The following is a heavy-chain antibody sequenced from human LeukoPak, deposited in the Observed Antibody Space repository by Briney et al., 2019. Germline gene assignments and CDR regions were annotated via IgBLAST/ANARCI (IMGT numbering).Heavy chain of an antibody. D-gene: IGHD6-13*01. V-gene: IGHV1-46*01. J-gene: IGHJ4*02. CDR2: INPSGGST. Sequence: GASVKVSCKASGCTFTSYYMPWVRQAPGQGLEWMGIINPSGGSTSYAQKFQGRVTMTRDTSTSTVYMELSSLRSEDTAVYYCARPIAAAGLFDYWGQGTLVTVSS. CDR1: GCTFTSYY. CDR3: ARPIAAAGLFDY.